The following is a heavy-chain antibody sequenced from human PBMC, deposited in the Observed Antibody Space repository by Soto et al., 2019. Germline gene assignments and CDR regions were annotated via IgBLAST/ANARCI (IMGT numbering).Heavy chain of an antibody. CDR3: AGSGYRFGWGY. Sequence: EVQLVESGGGLIPPGGSLRLSCAASGFLVNSAYMTWVRQAPGKGLEWISMINSDGSTLYAESVKGRLTICRDNSKNRRELRMTCLRGEDTAMYDGAGSGYRFGWGYWGQGTLVIVTS. CDR2: INSDGST. CDR1: GFLVNSAY. D-gene: IGHD5-18*01. V-gene: IGHV3-53*01. J-gene: IGHJ4*02.